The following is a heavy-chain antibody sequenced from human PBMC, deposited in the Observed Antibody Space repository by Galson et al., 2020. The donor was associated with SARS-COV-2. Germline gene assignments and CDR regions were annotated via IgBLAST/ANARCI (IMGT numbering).Heavy chain of an antibody. Sequence: GESLKISCAASGFTFRAYDMHWVRQAPGKGLEWVAVITHDGNKKYYADAVQGRFTISRDNSENTMYLQMNSLRGDDTAVYFCSQGESYHLPPHDYWGQGTRVTVSS. CDR3: SQGESYHLPPHDY. D-gene: IGHD2-2*01. V-gene: IGHV3-30*18. CDR1: GFTFRAYD. CDR2: ITHDGNKK. J-gene: IGHJ4*02.